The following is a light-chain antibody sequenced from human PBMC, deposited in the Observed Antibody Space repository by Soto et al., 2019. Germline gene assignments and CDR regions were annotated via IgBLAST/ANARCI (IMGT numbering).Light chain of an antibody. Sequence: EVVMTQSPATLSLSPGERATLSCRASQSVSTSYLAWYQQKPGQAPRLLIYGASIRAAGIPDRFSGSGSGTDFTLTISRLEPEDFAVYYCQQCDTSPRAFGQGTKVDIK. V-gene: IGKV3-20*01. CDR2: GAS. J-gene: IGKJ1*01. CDR1: QSVSTSY. CDR3: QQCDTSPRA.